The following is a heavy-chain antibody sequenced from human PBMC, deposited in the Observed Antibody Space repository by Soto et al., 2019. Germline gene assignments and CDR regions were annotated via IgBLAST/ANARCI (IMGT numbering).Heavy chain of an antibody. J-gene: IGHJ6*03. V-gene: IGHV3-9*01. CDR3: AKGYCSSMTCYTYSYMDV. CDR2: ISWNSGTI. CDR1: GFSFQQYA. D-gene: IGHD2-2*01. Sequence: EVQLVESGGDLVQPGRSLRLSCAASGFSFQQYAMHWVRQAPGKALEWVAGISWNSGTIVYADSVKGRFTLFRDNAGKSLYLQMNRLRPEDTALYYCAKGYCSSMTCYTYSYMDVWGKGTTVTVSS.